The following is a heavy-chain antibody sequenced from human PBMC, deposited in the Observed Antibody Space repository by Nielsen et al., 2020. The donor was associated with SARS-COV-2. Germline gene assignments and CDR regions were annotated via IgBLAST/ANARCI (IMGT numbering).Heavy chain of an antibody. D-gene: IGHD1-26*01. Sequence: SETLSLTCTVSGGSISSYYWSWIRQPPGKGLEWIGYIYYSGSTNYNPSLKSRVTISVDKSKNQFSLKLSSVTAAGTAVYYCARDGSRNPFDYWGQGTLVTVSS. V-gene: IGHV4-59*12. CDR3: ARDGSRNPFDY. CDR2: IYYSGST. J-gene: IGHJ4*02. CDR1: GGSISSYY.